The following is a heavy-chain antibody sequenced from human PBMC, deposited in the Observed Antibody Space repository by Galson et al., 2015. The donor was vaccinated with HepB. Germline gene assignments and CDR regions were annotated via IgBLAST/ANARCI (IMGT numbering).Heavy chain of an antibody. CDR1: GGSISSSSYY. CDR2: IYYSGST. D-gene: IGHD1-26*01. CDR3: AKYSGSYSLRYYYYGMDV. J-gene: IGHJ6*02. V-gene: IGHV4-39*01. Sequence: ETLSLTCTVSGGSISSSSYYWGWIRQPPGKGLEWIGSIYYSGSTYYNPSLKSRVTISVDTSKNQFSLKLSSVTAADTAVYYCAKYSGSYSLRYYYYGMDVWGQGTTVTVSS.